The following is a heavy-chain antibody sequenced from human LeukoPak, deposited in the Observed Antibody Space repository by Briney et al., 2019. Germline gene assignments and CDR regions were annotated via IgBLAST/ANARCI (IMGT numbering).Heavy chain of an antibody. D-gene: IGHD3-16*01. CDR1: GGSISSYY. CDR2: IYYSGST. Sequence: SETLSLTCTVSGGSISSYYWSWIRQPPGKGLKWIGYIYYSGSTNYNPSLKSRVTISVDTSKNQFSLKLSSVTAADTAVYYCARDSQGGAFDIWGQGTMVTVSS. J-gene: IGHJ3*02. V-gene: IGHV4-59*01. CDR3: ARDSQGGAFDI.